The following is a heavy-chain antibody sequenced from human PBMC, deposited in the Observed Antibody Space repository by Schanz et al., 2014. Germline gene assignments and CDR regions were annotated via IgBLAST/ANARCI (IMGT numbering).Heavy chain of an antibody. J-gene: IGHJ3*01. CDR1: GFTFNGHA. D-gene: IGHD3-9*01. CDR3: ARDDKRYFDWLSTFDL. Sequence: QVHLVESGGGVVQPGGSLRLSCESSGFTFNGHAMHWVRQAPGKGLEWVAVTSYDGSQKYYTDSVKGRFTVSRDNSKNTLYLQLNSLRAEDTAVYYCARDDKRYFDWLSTFDLWGQGTMVAVSS. V-gene: IGHV3-30*04. CDR2: TSYDGSQK.